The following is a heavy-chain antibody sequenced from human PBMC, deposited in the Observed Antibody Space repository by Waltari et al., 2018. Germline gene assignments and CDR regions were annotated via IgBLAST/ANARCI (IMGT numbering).Heavy chain of an antibody. J-gene: IGHJ4*02. V-gene: IGHV3-23*01. D-gene: IGHD6-6*01. CDR3: AKDVGDAARQALDY. CDR2: LNPGGGTT. CDR1: GFTFSTFA. Sequence: EAHLLESGGGLAQPGGSLRLSCAASGFTFSTFAMNWVRQAPGKGLEWVSALNPGGGTTYYADAVKGRFTISRDNSKNTLYLQMNSLTAEDTALYYCAKDVGDAARQALDYWGQGALVTVSP.